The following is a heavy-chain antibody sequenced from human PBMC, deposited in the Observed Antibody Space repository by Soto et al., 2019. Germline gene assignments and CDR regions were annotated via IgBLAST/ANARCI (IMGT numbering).Heavy chain of an antibody. V-gene: IGHV3-33*01. J-gene: IGHJ6*02. Sequence: PVGSLRLSCAASGFTFSSYGMHWVRQAPGKGLEWVAVIWYDGSNKYYADSVKGRFTISRDNSKNTPYLQMNSLRAEDTAVYYCARATGDSNYDYYYYGMDVWGQGTTVTVSS. CDR1: GFTFSSYG. CDR3: ARATGDSNYDYYYYGMDV. CDR2: IWYDGSNK. D-gene: IGHD4-4*01.